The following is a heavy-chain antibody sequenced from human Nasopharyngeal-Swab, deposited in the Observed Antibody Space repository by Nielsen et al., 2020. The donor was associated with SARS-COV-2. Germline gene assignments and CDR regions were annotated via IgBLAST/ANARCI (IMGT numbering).Heavy chain of an antibody. CDR2: VSGSGGTT. D-gene: IGHD2-15*01. V-gene: IGHV3-23*01. CDR3: AKDRYCSGGACYFSGFDY. Sequence: RQSPGKGLEWVSGVSGSGGTTKYADSVKGRFTISRDNSKNKLYLQMHSLRVEDTAVYYCAKDRYCSGGACYFSGFDYWGLGTLVTVSS. J-gene: IGHJ4*02.